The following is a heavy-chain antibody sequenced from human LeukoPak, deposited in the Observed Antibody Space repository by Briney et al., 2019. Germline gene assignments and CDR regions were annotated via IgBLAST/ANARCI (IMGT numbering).Heavy chain of an antibody. V-gene: IGHV3-7*01. Sequence: PGGSLRLSCAASGFTFSSYWMSWVRQAPGKGLEWVANIKQDGSDKYYVDSVKGRFIISRDNVKNSLYLQMNSLRAEDTAVYYCANSNWGSYGNFDYWGQGILVTVSS. J-gene: IGHJ4*02. CDR3: ANSNWGSYGNFDY. CDR1: GFTFSSYW. D-gene: IGHD3-16*01. CDR2: IKQDGSDK.